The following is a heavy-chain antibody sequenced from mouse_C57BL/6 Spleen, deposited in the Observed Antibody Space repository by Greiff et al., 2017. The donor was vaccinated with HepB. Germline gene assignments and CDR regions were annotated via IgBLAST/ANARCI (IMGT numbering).Heavy chain of an antibody. Sequence: EVQLQQSGPELVKPGASVKISCKASGYSFTGYYMNWVKQSPEKSLEWIGEINPSTGGTTYNQKFKAKATLTVDKSSSTAYMQLKSLTSEDSAVYYCARSYYDYAAGYYYAMDYWGQGTSVTVSS. V-gene: IGHV1-42*01. D-gene: IGHD2-4*01. CDR3: ARSYYDYAAGYYYAMDY. CDR1: GYSFTGYY. J-gene: IGHJ4*01. CDR2: INPSTGGT.